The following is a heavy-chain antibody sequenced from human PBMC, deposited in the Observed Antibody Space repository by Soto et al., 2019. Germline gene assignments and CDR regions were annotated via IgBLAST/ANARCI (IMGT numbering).Heavy chain of an antibody. J-gene: IGHJ4*02. D-gene: IGHD3-22*01. CDR2: INRDGSST. V-gene: IGHV3-74*01. CDR1: GFTFSRYW. CDR3: ASYYDSSGYFFL. Sequence: EVQLVESGGGLVQPGGSLRLSCAASGFTFSRYWMHWVRQAPGKGLVWVSRINRDGSSTSYADSVKGRFTISRDNAKNTLYLQMNSLRAEDTAVYYCASYYDSSGYFFLWGLGTLVTASS.